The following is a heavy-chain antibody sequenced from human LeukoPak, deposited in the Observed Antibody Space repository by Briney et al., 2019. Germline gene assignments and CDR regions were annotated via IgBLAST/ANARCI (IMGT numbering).Heavy chain of an antibody. CDR2: IYWDDDK. CDR1: GFSLRTSGVG. J-gene: IGHJ4*02. D-gene: IGHD4-17*01. Sequence: SGPTLVNPTQTLTLTCTFSGFSLRTSGVGVGWIRQPPGKALEWLAVIYWDDDKRYSPSLKSRLTITKDTSKNQVVLTMTNMDPVDTATYYCAHRGMYYGDYEAPQFDYWGQGTLVTVSS. CDR3: AHRGMYYGDYEAPQFDY. V-gene: IGHV2-5*02.